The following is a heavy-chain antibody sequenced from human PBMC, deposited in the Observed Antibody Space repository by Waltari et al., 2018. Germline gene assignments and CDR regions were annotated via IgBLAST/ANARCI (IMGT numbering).Heavy chain of an antibody. V-gene: IGHV4-4*02. CDR2: IYRSGRT. CDR1: GDSMSSNYW. Sequence: QLQLQESGPGLVKPSGPLSLTCAVSGDSMSSNYWWSWVRQPPAKGLEWIGQIYRSGRTNYNPSLESRVTISLDTSNNQFSLKLTSTTAADTAIYYCARDRGRGLYLDSWGQGTLVTVSP. CDR3: ARDRGRGLYLDS. D-gene: IGHD2-15*01. J-gene: IGHJ4*02.